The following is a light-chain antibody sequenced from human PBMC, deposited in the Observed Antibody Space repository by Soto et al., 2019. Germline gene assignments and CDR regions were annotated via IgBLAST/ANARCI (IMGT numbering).Light chain of an antibody. CDR2: ATS. CDR1: QSVNTRY. J-gene: IGKJ3*01. Sequence: EIVLTQSPGTLSLSPGERATLSCRASQSVNTRYSAWYQKKPGQAPRLLIYATSSRATGIPDRFSGSGSGTDFTLTISRLEPEDFAVYYCQQYGSSLFTFGPGTKVDFK. CDR3: QQYGSSLFT. V-gene: IGKV3-20*01.